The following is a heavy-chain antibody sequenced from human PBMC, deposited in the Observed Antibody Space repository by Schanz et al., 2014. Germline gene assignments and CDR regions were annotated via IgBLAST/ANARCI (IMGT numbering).Heavy chain of an antibody. V-gene: IGHV1-2*04. Sequence: QILLVQPGPEVKKPGASVTVSCKASGYDFHIYAYSWVRQAPGQGPEWIGWINPNTGGTNFAQKFQGWVTVTRDTSISTVYMELSRVTYEDTAVYYCARDDRAYYYGMDVWGQGTTVTVSS. J-gene: IGHJ6*02. CDR1: GYDFHIYA. CDR2: INPNTGGT. CDR3: ARDDRAYYYGMDV. D-gene: IGHD3-22*01.